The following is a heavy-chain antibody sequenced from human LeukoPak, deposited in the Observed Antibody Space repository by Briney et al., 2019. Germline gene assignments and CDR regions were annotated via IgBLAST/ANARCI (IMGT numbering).Heavy chain of an antibody. J-gene: IGHJ4*02. D-gene: IGHD3-22*01. CDR2: INPSGGST. Sequence: ASXXVSCKASGYTFTSYYMHWVRQAPGQGLEWMGIINPSGGSTSYAQKFQGRVTMTRDTSTSTVYMELSSLRSEDTAVYYCAGDPPSDGSGSFDYWGQGTLVTVSS. CDR3: AGDPPSDGSGSFDY. V-gene: IGHV1-46*01. CDR1: GYTFTSYY.